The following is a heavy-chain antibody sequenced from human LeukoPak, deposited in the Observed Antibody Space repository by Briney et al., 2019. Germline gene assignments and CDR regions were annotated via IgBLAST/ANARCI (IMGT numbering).Heavy chain of an antibody. D-gene: IGHD6-6*01. V-gene: IGHV3-48*04. CDR2: IISTGSTI. CDR1: GFTFSRYS. Sequence: PGGSLRLSCAASGFTFSRYSMNWVRQAPGKGLEWISYIISTGSTIYYADSVKGRFTISGDNAKNSLYLEMNSLRADDTAVYCCARGYYSSSSDYYYGMDVWGQGTTVTASS. CDR3: ARGYYSSSSDYYYGMDV. J-gene: IGHJ6*02.